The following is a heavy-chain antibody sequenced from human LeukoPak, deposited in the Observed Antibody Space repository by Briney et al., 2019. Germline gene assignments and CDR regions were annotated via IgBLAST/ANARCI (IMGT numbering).Heavy chain of an antibody. CDR2: IIPILGIA. CDR3: AARGYSYSDFDY. V-gene: IGHV1-69*04. D-gene: IGHD5-18*01. Sequence: GSSVKVSCKASVGTFSSYAISWVRQAPGQGLEWMGRIIPILGIANYAQKFQGRVTITADKSTSTAYMELSSLRSEDTAVYYCAARGYSYSDFDYWGQGTLVTVSS. J-gene: IGHJ4*02. CDR1: VGTFSSYA.